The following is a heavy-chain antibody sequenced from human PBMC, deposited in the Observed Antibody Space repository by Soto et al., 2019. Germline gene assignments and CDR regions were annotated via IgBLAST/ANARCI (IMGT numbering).Heavy chain of an antibody. CDR1: GFTFSGFG. CDR3: ARGRGGSYGGNSAHFDI. CDR2: IWYDGSKK. D-gene: IGHD4-17*01. Sequence: QVQLVESGGGVVQPGTSLRLSCEASGFTFSGFGMHWVRQAPGKGLEWVAVIWYDGSKKYYADCVKGRFTISRDNSKKALYLQMNSLRAEDTAVYYCARGRGGSYGGNSAHFDIWRQGTLVTVSS. J-gene: IGHJ3*02. V-gene: IGHV3-33*01.